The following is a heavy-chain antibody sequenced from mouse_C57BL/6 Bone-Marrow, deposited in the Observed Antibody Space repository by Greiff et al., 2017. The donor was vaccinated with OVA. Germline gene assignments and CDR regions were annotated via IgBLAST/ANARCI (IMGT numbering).Heavy chain of an antibody. CDR3: TRSYSNYGDFDY. CDR1: GHTFTDYE. J-gene: IGHJ2*01. V-gene: IGHV1-15*01. D-gene: IGHD2-5*01. CDR2: IDPETGGT. Sequence: VQLQQSGAELVRPGASVTLSCKASGHTFTDYEMHWVKQTPVHGLEWIGAIDPETGGTAYNQKFKGKAILTADKSSSTAYMELRSLTSEDSAVYYCTRSYSNYGDFDYWGQGTTLTVSS.